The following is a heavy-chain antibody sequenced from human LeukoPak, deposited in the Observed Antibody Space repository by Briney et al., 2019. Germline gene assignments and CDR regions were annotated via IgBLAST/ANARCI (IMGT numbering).Heavy chain of an antibody. Sequence: PGRSLRLSCAASGFTFSSYAMHWVRQAPGKGLEWVAVISYDGSNKYYADSVKGRFTISRDNSKNTLYLQMNSLRAEDTAVYYCARDGVAVASKNYGMDVWGQGTTVTVSS. CDR1: GFTFSSYA. J-gene: IGHJ6*02. CDR2: ISYDGSNK. CDR3: ARDGVAVASKNYGMDV. D-gene: IGHD6-19*01. V-gene: IGHV3-30-3*01.